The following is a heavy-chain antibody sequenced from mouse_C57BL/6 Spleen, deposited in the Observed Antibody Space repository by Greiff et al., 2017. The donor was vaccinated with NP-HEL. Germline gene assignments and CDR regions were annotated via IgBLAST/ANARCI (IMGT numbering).Heavy chain of an antibody. V-gene: IGHV1-63*01. Sequence: QVQLKESGAELVRPGTSVKMSCKASGYTFTNYWIGWAKQRPGHGLEWIGDIYPGGGYPNYNEKFKGKATLTADKSSSTAYMQFSSLTSEDSAIYYVAISRLGGIFDYWGQGTTLTVSS. D-gene: IGHD4-1*01. J-gene: IGHJ2*01. CDR1: GYTFTNYW. CDR3: AISRLGGIFDY. CDR2: IYPGGGYP.